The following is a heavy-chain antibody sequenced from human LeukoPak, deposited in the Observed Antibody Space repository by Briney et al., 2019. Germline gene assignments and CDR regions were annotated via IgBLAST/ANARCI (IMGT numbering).Heavy chain of an antibody. J-gene: IGHJ4*02. D-gene: IGHD6-13*01. CDR2: ISSDGSSK. CDR1: GFTFTSYT. V-gene: IGHV3-30-3*01. Sequence: GRSLRLSCAASGFTFTSYTMHWVRQAPGKGLEWVAVISSDGSSKYHADSVKGRFTISRDNSKNTLYLQMNSLRTEDTAVYYCARDQGRIAAAGNYLSSGYWGQGTLVTVSS. CDR3: ARDQGRIAAAGNYLSSGY.